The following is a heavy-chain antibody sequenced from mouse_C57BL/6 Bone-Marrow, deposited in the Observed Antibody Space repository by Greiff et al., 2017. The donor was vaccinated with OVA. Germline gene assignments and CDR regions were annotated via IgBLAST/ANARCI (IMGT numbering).Heavy chain of an antibody. J-gene: IGHJ4*01. CDR2: IYPGDGDT. D-gene: IGHD1-2*01. Sequence: VQLQQPGTELVKPGASVKLSCKASGYAFSSSWMHWVKQRPGQGLEWIGSIYPGDGDTNYNGKFKGKATLTADKSSSTAYMQLSSLTSEDSAVYVCAYYGEKDYAMDYWGQGTSVTVSS. CDR3: AYYGEKDYAMDY. CDR1: GYAFSSSW. V-gene: IGHV1-82*01.